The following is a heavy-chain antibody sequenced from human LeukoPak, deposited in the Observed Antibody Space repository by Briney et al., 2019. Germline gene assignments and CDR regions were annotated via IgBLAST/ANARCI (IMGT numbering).Heavy chain of an antibody. J-gene: IGHJ5*02. V-gene: IGHV4-34*01. CDR1: GGSFSGYY. CDR3: ARYPPDYYDSSGYPGA. Sequence: SETLSLTCAVYGGSFSGYYWSWIRQPPGKGLEWIGEINHSGSTNYNPSLKSRVTISVDTSKNQFSLKLSSVTAADTAVYYCARYPPDYYDSSGYPGAWGQGTLVTVSS. CDR2: INHSGST. D-gene: IGHD3-22*01.